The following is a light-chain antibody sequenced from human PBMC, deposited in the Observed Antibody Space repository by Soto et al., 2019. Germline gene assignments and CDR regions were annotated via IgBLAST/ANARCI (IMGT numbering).Light chain of an antibody. J-gene: IGKJ1*01. CDR1: QSISSY. V-gene: IGKV1-39*01. Sequence: DIQVTQSPSSLSASVGDRVTITCRASQSISSYLNWYQQKPGKAPKLLIYAASSLQSGVPSRFSGSGSGTDSTLTISSLQPEDFASYYCQQSYSTPWTVGQGTKVELK. CDR3: QQSYSTPWT. CDR2: AAS.